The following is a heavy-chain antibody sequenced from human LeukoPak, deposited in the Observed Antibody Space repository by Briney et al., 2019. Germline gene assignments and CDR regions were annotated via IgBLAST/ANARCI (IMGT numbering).Heavy chain of an antibody. CDR2: ITSRGEST. V-gene: IGHV3-23*01. Sequence: GGSLRLSCAASGFTFSIYAMSWVRQAPGKGLQWVSSITSRGESTWYLRSVKGRFTITRDNSENTLYLQMHSLRAEDTAVYYCARLVLGWTWFAPWGQGTLVTV. CDR3: ARLVLGWTWFAP. CDR1: GFTFSIYA. J-gene: IGHJ5*02. D-gene: IGHD2-21*01.